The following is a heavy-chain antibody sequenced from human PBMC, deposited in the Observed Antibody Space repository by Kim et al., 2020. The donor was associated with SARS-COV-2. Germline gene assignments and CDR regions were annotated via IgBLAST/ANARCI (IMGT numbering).Heavy chain of an antibody. Sequence: GGSLRLSCAASGFTFSSYGMHWVRQAPGKGLEWVAVIWYDGSNKYYADSVKGRFTISRDNSKNTLYLQMNSLRAEDTAVYYCARGPRTSGWYYFDYWGQGTLVTVSS. CDR3: ARGPRTSGWYYFDY. J-gene: IGHJ4*02. CDR2: IWYDGSNK. V-gene: IGHV3-33*01. CDR1: GFTFSSYG. D-gene: IGHD6-19*01.